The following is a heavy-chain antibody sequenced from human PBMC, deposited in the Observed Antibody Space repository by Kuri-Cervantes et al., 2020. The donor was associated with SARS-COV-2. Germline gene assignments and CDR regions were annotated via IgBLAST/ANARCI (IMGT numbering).Heavy chain of an antibody. CDR2: ISGSGSYI. D-gene: IGHD3-22*01. Sequence: GGSLRLSCAASGFSLSRYTMNWVRQAPGKALEWVSSISGSGSYIYYADSVKGRFTISKESGENSLYLQMNSLRAEDTAVYYCAREGNNMIVSSEFDYWGQGTLVTVSS. V-gene: IGHV3-21*01. CDR1: GFSLSRYT. CDR3: AREGNNMIVSSEFDY. J-gene: IGHJ4*02.